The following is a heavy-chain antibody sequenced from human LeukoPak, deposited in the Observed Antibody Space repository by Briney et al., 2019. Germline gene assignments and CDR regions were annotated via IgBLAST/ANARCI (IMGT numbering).Heavy chain of an antibody. CDR3: ARGPPRGYSYGFSYVAFDI. V-gene: IGHV4-59*01. Sequence: KSSETLSLTCTVSGGSISSYYWSWIRQPPGKGLEWIGYIYYSGSTNYNPSLKSRVTISVDTSKNQFSLKLSSVTAADTAVYYCARGPPRGYSYGFSYVAFDIWGQGTMVTVSS. CDR2: IYYSGST. D-gene: IGHD5-18*01. CDR1: GGSISSYY. J-gene: IGHJ3*02.